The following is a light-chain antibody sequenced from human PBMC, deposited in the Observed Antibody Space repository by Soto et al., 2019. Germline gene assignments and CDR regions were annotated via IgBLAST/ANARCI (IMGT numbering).Light chain of an antibody. V-gene: IGLV1-40*01. CDR2: DDI. CDR1: SSNIGARYD. Sequence: QSVLTQPPSVSGAPGQRVTISCTGSSSNIGARYDVHWYQQLPGTAPKLLIYDDINRPSGVPDRFSGSKSGTSASLAITGIQAEDEAEYYCQSYDSSLSGVVFGGGTKLTVL. J-gene: IGLJ2*01. CDR3: QSYDSSLSGVV.